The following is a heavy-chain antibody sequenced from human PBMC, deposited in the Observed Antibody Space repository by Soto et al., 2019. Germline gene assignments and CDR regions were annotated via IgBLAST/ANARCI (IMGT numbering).Heavy chain of an antibody. D-gene: IGHD3-22*01. Sequence: SETLSLTCAVYGGSFSGYYWSWIRRPPGKGLEWIGEINHSGSTNYNPSLKSRVTISVDTSKNQFSLKLSSVTAADTAVYYCARDAPPDYYDSSGYYPKNWFDPWGQGTQVTVSS. J-gene: IGHJ5*02. CDR3: ARDAPPDYYDSSGYYPKNWFDP. CDR1: GGSFSGYY. V-gene: IGHV4-34*01. CDR2: INHSGST.